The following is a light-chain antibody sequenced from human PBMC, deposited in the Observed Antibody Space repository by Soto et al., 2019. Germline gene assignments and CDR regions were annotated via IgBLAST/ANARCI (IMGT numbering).Light chain of an antibody. CDR2: GAS. Sequence: EIVLSQSPSTVCVSRGERATLSWRASQSVSSSYLAWYQQQPGQAPRLLIYGASSRATGIPDRFSGSGSGTDSTLTISRLQPEDSATYYRQQSYSPPAFGQGTKVDIK. V-gene: IGKV3-20*01. CDR1: QSVSSSY. CDR3: QQSYSPPA. J-gene: IGKJ1*01.